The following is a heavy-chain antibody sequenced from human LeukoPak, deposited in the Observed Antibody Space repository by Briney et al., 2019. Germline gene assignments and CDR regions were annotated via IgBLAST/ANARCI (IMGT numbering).Heavy chain of an antibody. V-gene: IGHV3-7*02. Sequence: GGSLRLSCAASGFTFSTYSMNWVRQAPGKGLEWVASIKDDGSEKHFLDSVNGRFAISRDNAKNSLYLQMSSLRAEDTAVYYCARRGITISGVLVYHYSGLDVWGQGTTVTVSS. CDR3: ARRGITISGVLVYHYSGLDV. CDR2: IKDDGSEK. CDR1: GFTFSTYS. J-gene: IGHJ6*02. D-gene: IGHD3-3*01.